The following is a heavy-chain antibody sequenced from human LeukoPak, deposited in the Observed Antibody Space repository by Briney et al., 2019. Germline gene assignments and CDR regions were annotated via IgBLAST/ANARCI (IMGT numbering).Heavy chain of an antibody. D-gene: IGHD1-26*01. CDR2: IYYSGST. V-gene: IGHV4-59*01. CDR1: GGSISSYY. CDR3: ARGFGGSYDLTDAFDI. J-gene: IGHJ3*02. Sequence: TSETLSLTCTVSGGSISSYYWSWIRQPPGKGLEWIGYIYYSGSTNYNPSLKSRVTISVDTSKNQFSLKLSSVTAADTAVYYCARGFGGSYDLTDAFDIWGQGTMITVSS.